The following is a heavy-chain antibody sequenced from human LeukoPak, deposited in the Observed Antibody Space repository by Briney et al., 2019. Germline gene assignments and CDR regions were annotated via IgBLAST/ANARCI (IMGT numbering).Heavy chain of an antibody. CDR1: GGSISSYH. CDR2: IYNSGNT. Sequence: PSETLSLTCTISGGSISSYHWSWIRQSAGKGLEWIGRIYNSGNTNYNPSLKSRATMSVDTSKNQFSLKLTSVTAADTALYYCARELRYDNSDSGAFWGQGTVVTVSS. J-gene: IGHJ3*01. V-gene: IGHV4-4*07. CDR3: ARELRYDNSDSGAF. D-gene: IGHD3-22*01.